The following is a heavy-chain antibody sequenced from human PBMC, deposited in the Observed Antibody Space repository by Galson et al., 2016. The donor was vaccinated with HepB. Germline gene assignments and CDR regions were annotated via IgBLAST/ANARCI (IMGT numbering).Heavy chain of an antibody. Sequence: SLRLSCAASGFTFSTYSMNWVRLAPGKGLEWVSAISGSGGSTYYADSVKGRFTISRDKSKNTLYLQMNSLRAEDTAVYYCANSSWGTTGVSWFDPWGQGTLVTVSS. CDR3: ANSSWGTTGVSWFDP. V-gene: IGHV3-23*01. CDR2: ISGSGGST. J-gene: IGHJ5*02. D-gene: IGHD1-7*01. CDR1: GFTFSTYS.